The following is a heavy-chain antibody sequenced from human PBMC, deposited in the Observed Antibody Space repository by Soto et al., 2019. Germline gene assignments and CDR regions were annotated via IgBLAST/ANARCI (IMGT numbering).Heavy chain of an antibody. CDR3: AKDPRPTRGEPHDY. J-gene: IGHJ4*02. CDR2: ISGSGGST. D-gene: IGHD3-16*01. V-gene: IGHV3-23*01. CDR1: GFTFSRYA. Sequence: GGSLRLSCAASGFTFSRYAMSWVRQAPGKGLEWVSAISGSGGSTYYADSVKGRFTISRDNSKNTLDLQMNSLRAEDTAVYYCAKDPRPTRGEPHDYWGQGTLVTVSS.